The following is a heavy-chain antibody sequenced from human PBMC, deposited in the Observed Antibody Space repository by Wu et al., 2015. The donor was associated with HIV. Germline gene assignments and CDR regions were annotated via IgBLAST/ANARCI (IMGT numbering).Heavy chain of an antibody. CDR2: VFHTGGT. D-gene: IGHD1-7*01. J-gene: IGHJ4*02. CDR1: GTSMTSDDYF. V-gene: IGHV4-30-4*01. Sequence: QVQLQESGPRLVKPSQTLSLTCTVSGTSMTSDDYFWSWLRQPPGKGLEWIGYVFHTGGTYYNPSLKSRLSVSLDTPKNQFSLNLTSVTVADTAVYFCAREILYSAGTESHRSFDSWGQGTLVTVPS. CDR3: AREILYSAGTESHRSFDS.